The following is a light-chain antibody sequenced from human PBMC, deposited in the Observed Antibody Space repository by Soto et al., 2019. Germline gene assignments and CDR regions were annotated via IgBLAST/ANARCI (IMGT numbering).Light chain of an antibody. CDR1: QTILYNSNNKNY. Sequence: DIVMTQSPDSLAVSLGERATINCKSSQTILYNSNNKNYLAWYQQKPGQSPKLLIYWASTRESGVPDRFSGSGSGTDFTLTISSLQAEDVAVYYCQQYYSTLTFGGGTKVEIK. CDR2: WAS. CDR3: QQYYSTLT. V-gene: IGKV4-1*01. J-gene: IGKJ4*01.